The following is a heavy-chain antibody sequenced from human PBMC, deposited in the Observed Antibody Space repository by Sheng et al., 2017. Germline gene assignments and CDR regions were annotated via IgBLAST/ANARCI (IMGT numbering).Heavy chain of an antibody. CDR3: ARHPRITLSAVATRPQPDL. V-gene: IGHV4-39*01. CDR2: SIIVGEP. Sequence: QLQLQESGPGLVKPSETLSLNCTVSGVSVTTSSFYWGLDPPAPREGAGVVLGLSIIVGEPTTTPVPQESSHHVVDTSKNQLSLKLNSVTAADTAVYYCARHPRITLSAVATRPQPDLWGQGT. CDR1: GVSVTTSSFY. D-gene: IGHD6-19*01. J-gene: IGHJ5*02.